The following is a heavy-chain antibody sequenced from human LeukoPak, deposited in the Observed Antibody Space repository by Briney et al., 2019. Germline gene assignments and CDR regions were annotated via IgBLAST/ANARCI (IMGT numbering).Heavy chain of an antibody. CDR2: IRCQDHGGTT. CDR3: TSHRHSFNWFDP. CDR1: GYIYREYY. J-gene: IGHJ5*02. D-gene: IGHD5-18*01. Sequence: PGRTLRLPRTVSGYIYREYYENWSRRAPAKGPVGVGFIRCQDHGGTTEYAASVKDRFPISRDDFKRVEYLQMNSLKPDDTGLYYCTSHRHSFNWFDPWGQGTLVTVCS. V-gene: IGHV3-49*03.